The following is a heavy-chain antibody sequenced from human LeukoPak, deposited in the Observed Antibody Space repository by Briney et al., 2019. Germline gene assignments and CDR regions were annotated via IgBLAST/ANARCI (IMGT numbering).Heavy chain of an antibody. J-gene: IGHJ4*02. D-gene: IGHD3-22*01. CDR1: GYTFTSYD. Sequence: ASVKVSCKASGYTFTSYDINWVRRATGQGLEWMGWMNPNSGNTGYAQKFQGRVTITRNTSISTAYMELSSLRSEDTAVYYCARGRGYYDSSGYDDGDYWGQGTLVTVSS. CDR2: MNPNSGNT. CDR3: ARGRGYYDSSGYDDGDY. V-gene: IGHV1-8*03.